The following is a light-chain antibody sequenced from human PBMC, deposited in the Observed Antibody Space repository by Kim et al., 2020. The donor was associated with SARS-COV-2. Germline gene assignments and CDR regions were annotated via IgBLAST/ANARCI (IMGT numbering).Light chain of an antibody. J-gene: IGLJ3*02. Sequence: KTVTISCTRSSGSIASNYVQWYQQRPGSSPTTVIYEDNQRPSGVPDRFSGSIDSSSNSASLTISGLKTEDEADYYCQSYDSNPSPVFGGGTQLTVL. CDR3: QSYDSNPSPV. V-gene: IGLV6-57*01. CDR1: SGSIASNY. CDR2: EDN.